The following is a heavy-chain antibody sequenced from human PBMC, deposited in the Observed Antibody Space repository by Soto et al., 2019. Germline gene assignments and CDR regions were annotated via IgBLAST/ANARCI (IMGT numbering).Heavy chain of an antibody. CDR3: ARDLGGIVVVPAATNYYYYGMDV. J-gene: IGHJ6*02. CDR1: GGTFSSYA. D-gene: IGHD2-2*01. V-gene: IGHV1-69*01. CDR2: IIPIFGTA. Sequence: QVQLVQSGAEVKKPGSSVKVSCTASGGTFSSYAISWVRQAPGQGLEWMGGIIPIFGTANYAQKFQGRVTITADESTSTAYMELSSLRSEDTAVYYCARDLGGIVVVPAATNYYYYGMDVWGQGTTVTVSS.